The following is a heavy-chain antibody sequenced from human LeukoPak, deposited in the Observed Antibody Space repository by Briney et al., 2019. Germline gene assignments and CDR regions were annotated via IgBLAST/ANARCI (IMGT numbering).Heavy chain of an antibody. Sequence: PGASVKVSCEVSGYTLTELSMHWVRQAPGKGLEWMGGFDPEDGETIYAQKFQGRVTMTEDTSTDTAYMELSSLRSEDTAVYYCATYYYEGTWYFDLWGRGTLVTVSS. D-gene: IGHD3-22*01. CDR2: FDPEDGET. V-gene: IGHV1-24*01. CDR1: GYTLTELS. J-gene: IGHJ2*01. CDR3: ATYYYEGTWYFDL.